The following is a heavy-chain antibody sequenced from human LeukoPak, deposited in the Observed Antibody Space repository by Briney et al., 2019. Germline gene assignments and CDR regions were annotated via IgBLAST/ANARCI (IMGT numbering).Heavy chain of an antibody. J-gene: IGHJ4*02. D-gene: IGHD6-13*01. CDR3: ARGVIAAAGDDFDY. V-gene: IGHV4-4*07. Sequence: SETLSLTCTVSGVSISSFYWSWLRQAAGKGLEWIGRIYSSGSTDYNPSLKSRVTMSVDTSKNQFSLKLISVTAADTAVYYCARGVIAAAGDDFDYWGQGPLVTVSS. CDR2: IYSSGST. CDR1: GVSISSFY.